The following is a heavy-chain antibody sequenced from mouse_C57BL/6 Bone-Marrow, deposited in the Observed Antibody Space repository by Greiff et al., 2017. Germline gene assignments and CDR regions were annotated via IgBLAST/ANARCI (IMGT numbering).Heavy chain of an antibody. Sequence: QVQLQQSGAELARPGASVKMSCKASGYTFTSYTMHWVKQRPGQGLEWIGYINPSSGYTKYNQKFKDKATLTADKSSSTAYMQLSSLTSADSAVYYCARDYGHWYFDVWGTGTTVTVSS. D-gene: IGHD1-1*01. CDR2: INPSSGYT. V-gene: IGHV1-4*01. J-gene: IGHJ1*03. CDR3: ARDYGHWYFDV. CDR1: GYTFTSYT.